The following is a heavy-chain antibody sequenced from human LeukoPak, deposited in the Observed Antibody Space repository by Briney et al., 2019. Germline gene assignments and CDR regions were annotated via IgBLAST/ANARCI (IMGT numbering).Heavy chain of an antibody. CDR2: IYYSGST. CDR1: GGSISSYY. CDR3: ARDRGFTAAAGYYYCGMDV. V-gene: IGHV4-59*01. Sequence: PSETLSLTCTVSGGSISSYYWSWIRQPPGKGLEGIGYIYYSGSTNYNPSLKSRVTISVDTSKNQFSLKLSSVTAADTAVYYCARDRGFTAAAGYYYCGMDVWGQGTTVTVSS. J-gene: IGHJ6*02. D-gene: IGHD6-13*01.